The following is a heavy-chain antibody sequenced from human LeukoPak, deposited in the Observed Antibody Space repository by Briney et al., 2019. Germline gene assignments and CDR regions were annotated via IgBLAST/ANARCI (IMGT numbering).Heavy chain of an antibody. CDR3: ARDRYYYDSSGYLLEVDALDI. J-gene: IGHJ3*02. CDR2: INHSGST. CDR1: GGSFSGYY. D-gene: IGHD3-22*01. Sequence: SETLSLTCAVYGGSFSGYYWSWIRQPPGKGLEWIGEINHSGSTNYNPSLKSRVTISVDTSKNQFSLKLSSVTAADTAVYYCARDRYYYDSSGYLLEVDALDIWGQGTMVTVSS. V-gene: IGHV4-34*01.